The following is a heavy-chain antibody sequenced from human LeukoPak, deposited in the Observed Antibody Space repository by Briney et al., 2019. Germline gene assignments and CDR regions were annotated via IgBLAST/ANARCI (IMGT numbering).Heavy chain of an antibody. J-gene: IGHJ4*02. CDR3: VRALLATSDY. CDR2: INPDGSIT. V-gene: IGHV3-74*01. CDR1: GFTFSTSL. Sequence: GGSLRLSCAASGFTFSTSLMHWVRQVPGKGLVWVSRINPDGSITNYADSVKGRFTISRDNANNMLYLLMNSLRVDDTAVYYCVRALLATSDYWGQGTLCTVSS.